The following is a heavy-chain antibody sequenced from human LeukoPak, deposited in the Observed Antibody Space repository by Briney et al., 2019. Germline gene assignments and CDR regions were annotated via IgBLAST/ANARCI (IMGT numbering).Heavy chain of an antibody. Sequence: SQTLSLTGTVSGGSISSGGYYWSWIRQPPGKGLEWIGYIYHSGSTYYNPSLKSRVTISVDRSKNQFSLKLSSVTAADTAVYYCVGFRGYCSCTSCSGSFDIWGQGTMVTVSS. D-gene: IGHD2-2*01. V-gene: IGHV4-30-2*01. CDR2: IYHSGST. CDR1: GGSISSGGYY. CDR3: VGFRGYCSCTSCSGSFDI. J-gene: IGHJ3*02.